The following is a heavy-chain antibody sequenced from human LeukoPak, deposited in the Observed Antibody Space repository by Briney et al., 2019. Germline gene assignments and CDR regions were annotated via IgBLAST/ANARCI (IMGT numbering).Heavy chain of an antibody. CDR1: GFTFSSYG. J-gene: IGHJ4*02. Sequence: PGRSLRLSCAASGFTFSSYGMHWVRQAPGKGLEWVAVIWYDGSNKYYADSVKGRFTISRDNSKNTLYLQMNSLRAEDTAVYYCAKFREWLVIDYWGQGTLVTVSS. D-gene: IGHD3-3*01. CDR3: AKFREWLVIDY. V-gene: IGHV3-33*06. CDR2: IWYDGSNK.